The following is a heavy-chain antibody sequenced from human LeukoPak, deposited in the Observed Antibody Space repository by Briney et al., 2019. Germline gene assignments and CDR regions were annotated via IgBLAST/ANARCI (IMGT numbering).Heavy chain of an antibody. V-gene: IGHV3-48*02. CDR3: AREDDSWGPNNLDL. Sequence: SGGSLRLSCAASAXTFSDYSMNWVRQAPGKGLEWISYIDTSSSTMYYADSVMGRFTISRDNAKESLYLQMNSLRDEDTAVYYCAREDDSWGPNNLDLWGQGTMVTVSS. J-gene: IGHJ3*01. CDR1: AXTFSDYS. D-gene: IGHD7-27*01. CDR2: IDTSSSTM.